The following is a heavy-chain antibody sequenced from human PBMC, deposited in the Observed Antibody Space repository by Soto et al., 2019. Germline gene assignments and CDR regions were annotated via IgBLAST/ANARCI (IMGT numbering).Heavy chain of an antibody. CDR2: ISGSGGST. CDR3: AKDGLQSYYDSSGPFDY. CDR1: GFTFSSYA. D-gene: IGHD3-22*01. J-gene: IGHJ4*02. V-gene: IGHV3-23*01. Sequence: PGGSLRLSCAASGFTFSSYAMSWVRQAPGKGLEWVSAISGSGGSTYYADSVKGRFTISRDNSKNTLYLQMNSLRAEDTAVYYCAKDGLQSYYDSSGPFDYWGQGTLVTVSS.